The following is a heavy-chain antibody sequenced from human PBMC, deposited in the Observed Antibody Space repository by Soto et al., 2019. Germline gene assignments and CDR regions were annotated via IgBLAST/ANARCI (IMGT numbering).Heavy chain of an antibody. Sequence: ASVKVSCKASGYTFTGYYMHWVRQAPGQGLEWMGWINPNSGSTNYAQKFQGWVTMTRDTSISTAYMELSRLRSDDTAVYYCARAAIAAAADYWGQGTLVTVSS. D-gene: IGHD6-13*01. CDR2: INPNSGST. CDR1: GYTFTGYY. V-gene: IGHV1-2*04. CDR3: ARAAIAAAADY. J-gene: IGHJ4*02.